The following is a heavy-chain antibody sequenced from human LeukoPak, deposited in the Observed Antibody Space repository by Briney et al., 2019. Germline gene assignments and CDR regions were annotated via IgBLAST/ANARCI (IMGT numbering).Heavy chain of an antibody. CDR3: AREPRRGSFDY. V-gene: IGHV4-34*01. CDR1: GGSFSGYY. D-gene: IGHD3-10*01. Sequence: PSETLSLTCAVYGGSFSGYYWSWIRQPLGKGLEWIGEINHSGSTNYNPSLKSRVTISVDTSKNQFSLKLSSVTAADTAVYYCAREPRRGSFDYWGQGTLVTVSS. J-gene: IGHJ4*02. CDR2: INHSGST.